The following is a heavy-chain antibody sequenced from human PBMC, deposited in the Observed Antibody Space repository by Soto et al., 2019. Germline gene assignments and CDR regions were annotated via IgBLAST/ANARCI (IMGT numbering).Heavy chain of an antibody. CDR3: IQTTPSLHWFDP. CDR2: ISAGGGNT. D-gene: IGHD1-7*01. J-gene: IGHJ5*02. Sequence: EVQLLESGGGLVQPGGSLRLSCAASGFTFSSYAMSWVRQAPGKGLAWVSAISAGGGNTYYRDSVKGRFTMSRDSSKNALYLRMNSLSAEDTAVYFCIQTTPSLHWFDPWGQGTLVTVSS. V-gene: IGHV3-23*01. CDR1: GFTFSSYA.